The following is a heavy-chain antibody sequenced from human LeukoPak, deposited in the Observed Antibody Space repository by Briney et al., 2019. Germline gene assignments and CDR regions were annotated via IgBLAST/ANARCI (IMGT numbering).Heavy chain of an antibody. CDR3: STIGTYYYDSSGYYYPYFFDD. CDR1: GFTFSNAW. J-gene: IGHJ4*02. Sequence: GGSLRLSCAASGFTFSNAWMSWVRQAPGKGLEWVGRIKSKTDGGTTDYAAPVKGRFTISRDDSNNTLYLQMNSLKTEDTAVYYCSTIGTYYYDSSGYYYPYFFDDWGQGNLVTVSS. CDR2: IKSKTDGGTT. D-gene: IGHD3-22*01. V-gene: IGHV3-15*01.